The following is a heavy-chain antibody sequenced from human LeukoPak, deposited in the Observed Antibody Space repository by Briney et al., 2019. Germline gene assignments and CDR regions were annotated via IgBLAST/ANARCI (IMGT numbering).Heavy chain of an antibody. Sequence: GGSLRLSCAASGFTFSSYWMSWVRQAPGKGLEWVANIKQDGSEKYYVDSVKGRFTISRDSAKNPLYLQMNSLRAEDTAVYYCARDAPSYGSGSPRDYWGQGTLVTVSS. D-gene: IGHD3-10*01. CDR1: GFTFSSYW. J-gene: IGHJ4*02. V-gene: IGHV3-7*01. CDR3: ARDAPSYGSGSPRDY. CDR2: IKQDGSEK.